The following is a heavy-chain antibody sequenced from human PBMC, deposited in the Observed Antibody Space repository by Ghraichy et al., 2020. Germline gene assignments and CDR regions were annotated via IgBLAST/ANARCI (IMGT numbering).Heavy chain of an antibody. CDR1: GGTFSSYA. J-gene: IGHJ4*02. CDR2: IIPIFGTA. V-gene: IGHV1-69*13. Sequence: SVKVSCKASGGTFSSYAISWVRQAPGQGLEWMGGIIPIFGTANYAQKFQGRVTITADESTSTAYMELSSLRSEDTAVYYCASSGYSYGYSEKDPVDYWGQGTLVTVSS. CDR3: ASSGYSYGYSEKDPVDY. D-gene: IGHD5-18*01.